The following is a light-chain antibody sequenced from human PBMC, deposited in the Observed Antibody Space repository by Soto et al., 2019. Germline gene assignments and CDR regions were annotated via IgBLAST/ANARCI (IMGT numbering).Light chain of an antibody. CDR3: QKSDRAPAS. V-gene: IGKV1-27*01. CDR1: QDIKKF. Sequence: DIPVTQSPYSLSASPGDRITITCRASQDIKKFLAWYQQKPGEVPHLLIYAASTLRPGVPSRFSGNASGTDFTLTIASLQPEDVATYVCQKSDRAPASFGQGTKVDVK. CDR2: AAS. J-gene: IGKJ1*01.